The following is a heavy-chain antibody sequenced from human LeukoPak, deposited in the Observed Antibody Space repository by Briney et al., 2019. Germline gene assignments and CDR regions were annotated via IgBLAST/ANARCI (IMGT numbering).Heavy chain of an antibody. J-gene: IGHJ4*02. CDR2: IRGSGGST. D-gene: IGHD6-13*01. Sequence: GGSLRLSCEASGFTFSSYAMSWVRQAPGKGLEWVSAIRGSGGSTYYADSVKGRFTISRDNSKNTLYLQMNSLRAEDTAVYYCATGGIAAAGDYWGQGTLVTVSS. V-gene: IGHV3-23*01. CDR3: ATGGIAAAGDY. CDR1: GFTFSSYA.